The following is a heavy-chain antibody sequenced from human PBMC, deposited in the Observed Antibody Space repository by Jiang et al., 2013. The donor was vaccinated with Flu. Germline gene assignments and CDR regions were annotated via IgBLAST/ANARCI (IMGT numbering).Heavy chain of an antibody. CDR3: VRVDYYDGSVPKDY. J-gene: IGHJ4*02. Sequence: GSGLVKPSQTLSLTCNVSGGSISSGDYYWSWIRQPPGKGLEWIGYIYYSGSTYYNPSLKSRVTISADTSKNQFSLKLRSVTAADTAVYYCVRVDYYDGSVPKDYWGQGTLVTVSS. CDR2: IYYSGST. D-gene: IGHD3-22*01. V-gene: IGHV4-30-4*01. CDR1: GGSISSGDYY.